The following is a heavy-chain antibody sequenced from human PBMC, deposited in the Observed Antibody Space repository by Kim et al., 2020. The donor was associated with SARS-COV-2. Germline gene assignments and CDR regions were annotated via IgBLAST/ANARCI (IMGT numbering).Heavy chain of an antibody. Sequence: ASVKVSCKVSGYTLTEFSMHWVRQAPGKGLEWMGGFDPEDGETIYAQKFQGRVTMTEDTSTDTAYMELSSLRSEDTAVYYCATVFAIFGVVYFDYWGQGTLVTVSS. D-gene: IGHD3-3*01. CDR1: GYTLTEFS. CDR3: ATVFAIFGVVYFDY. V-gene: IGHV1-24*01. CDR2: FDPEDGET. J-gene: IGHJ4*02.